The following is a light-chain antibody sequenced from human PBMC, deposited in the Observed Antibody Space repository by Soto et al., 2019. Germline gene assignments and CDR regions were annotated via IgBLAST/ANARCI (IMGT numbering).Light chain of an antibody. CDR1: QSISIT. CDR2: GAS. CDR3: QQYNNWPRT. Sequence: ELVMTQSPATLSVSPGERATLSCRASQSISITLAWYQQKPGQAPRLLIYGASTRATDIPARFSGGGSGTEFSITISGLNAEDFAVYYCQQYNNWPRTFGGGTKVEI. J-gene: IGKJ4*01. V-gene: IGKV3-15*01.